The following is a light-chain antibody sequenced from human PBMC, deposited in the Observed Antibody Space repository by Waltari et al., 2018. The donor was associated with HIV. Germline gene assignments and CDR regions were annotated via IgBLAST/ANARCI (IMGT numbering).Light chain of an antibody. CDR3: ASCTTRKTWV. V-gene: IGLV2-14*01. Sequence: QSALTQPASVSGSLGQSLTISCTGTTTDVGYYNYVSWYQYHPGKAPKLIIYEVSDRPSGVSHRFSGSKSGNTASLTISGLQAEDETDYYCASCTTRKTWVFGG. J-gene: IGLJ3*02. CDR2: EVS. CDR1: TTDVGYYNY.